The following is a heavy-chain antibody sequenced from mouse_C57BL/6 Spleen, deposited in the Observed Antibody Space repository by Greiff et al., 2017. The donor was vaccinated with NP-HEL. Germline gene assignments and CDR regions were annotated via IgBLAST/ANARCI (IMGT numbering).Heavy chain of an antibody. CDR3: ARQAYYDYDGYAMDY. D-gene: IGHD2-4*01. J-gene: IGHJ4*01. CDR1: GYTFTDYY. Sequence: VQLQQSGPELVKPGASVKISCKASGYTFTDYYMNWVKQSHGKSLEWIGDINPNNGGTSYNQKFKGKATLTVDKSSSTAYMELRSLTSEDSAVYYCARQAYYDYDGYAMDYWGQGTSVTVSS. V-gene: IGHV1-26*01. CDR2: INPNNGGT.